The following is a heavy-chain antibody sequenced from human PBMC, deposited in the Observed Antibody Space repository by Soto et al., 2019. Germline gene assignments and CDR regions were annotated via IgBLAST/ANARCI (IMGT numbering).Heavy chain of an antibody. V-gene: IGHV4-31*03. CDR2: IYYSGTT. J-gene: IGHJ5*02. CDR1: GGSITSGGYY. CDR3: ARGRTWFDP. Sequence: PSETLSLTCTVSGGSITSGGYYWSWTRQHPGKGLEWIGYIYYSGTTYYNPSLKSRVSISEDTSKNQFFLKLSSVTAADTAVYYCARGRTWFDPWGQGTLVTVSS.